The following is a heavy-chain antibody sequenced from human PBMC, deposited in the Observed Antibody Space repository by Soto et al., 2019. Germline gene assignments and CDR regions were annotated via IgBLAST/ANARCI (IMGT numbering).Heavy chain of an antibody. CDR1: GFTFSSYA. D-gene: IGHD4-4*01. J-gene: IGHJ6*02. CDR2: ISYDGSNK. CDR3: ERDHEPDDYNYYYYYGMDV. V-gene: IGHV3-30-3*01. Sequence: QVQLVESGGGVVQPGRSLRLSCAASGFTFSSYAMHWVRQAPGKGLEWVAVISYDGSNKYYADSVKGRFTISRDNSKNTLYLQMNSLRAEDTAVYYCERDHEPDDYNYYYYYGMDVWGQGTTVTVSS.